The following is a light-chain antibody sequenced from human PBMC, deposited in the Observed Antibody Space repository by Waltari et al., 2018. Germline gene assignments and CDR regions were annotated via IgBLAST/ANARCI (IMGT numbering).Light chain of an antibody. CDR1: TSDLGGHNY. J-gene: IGLJ3*02. Sequence: QSALTQPASVAGSPGQSNTIYCTGTTSDLGGHNYVSWYQQHPCKAPKLLIYDVSSRPSWISSRFSGSKFHNTASLTISGLQPEHEADYYCSSFTSSSTWVFGGGTKLTVL. V-gene: IGLV2-14*03. CDR3: SSFTSSSTWV. CDR2: DVS.